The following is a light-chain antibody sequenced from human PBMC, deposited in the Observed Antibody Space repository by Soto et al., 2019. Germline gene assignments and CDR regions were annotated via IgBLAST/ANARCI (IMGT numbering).Light chain of an antibody. CDR2: DAS. J-gene: IGKJ3*01. CDR1: QSVSSY. Sequence: EIVLTQSPATLSLSPGERATLSCRASQSVSSYLAWYQQKPGQAPRLLIYDASNRATGIPARFSGSGSGTDFTITISSLEPEDFAVYYCQRGFTFGPGTKVDIK. CDR3: QRGFT. V-gene: IGKV3-11*01.